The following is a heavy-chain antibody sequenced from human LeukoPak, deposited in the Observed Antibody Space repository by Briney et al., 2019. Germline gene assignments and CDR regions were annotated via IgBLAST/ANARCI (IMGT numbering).Heavy chain of an antibody. Sequence: SETLSLTCTVSGASISSYYWSWIRQPPGKGLEWIGYIYYSGSSNYNPSLKSRVTISVDTSNNHFSQKLSPVNAADTGVYSCARWRYSSSPEWFDPWGQGTRVTVSS. CDR2: IYYSGSS. V-gene: IGHV4-59*12. J-gene: IGHJ5*02. CDR1: GASISSYY. CDR3: ARWRYSSSPEWFDP. D-gene: IGHD6-6*01.